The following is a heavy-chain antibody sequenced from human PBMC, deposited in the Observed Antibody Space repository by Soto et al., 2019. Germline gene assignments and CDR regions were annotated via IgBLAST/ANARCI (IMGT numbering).Heavy chain of an antibody. J-gene: IGHJ4*02. CDR1: GYTFTGYY. CDR3: ARGGYYDFWSGYMAY. Sequence: ASVKVSCKASGYTFTGYYMHWVRQAPGQGLEWMGWINPNSGGTNYAQKFQGWVTMTRDTSISTAYMELSRLRSDDTAVYYCARGGYYDFWSGYMAYWGQGTLVTVS. V-gene: IGHV1-2*04. D-gene: IGHD3-3*01. CDR2: INPNSGGT.